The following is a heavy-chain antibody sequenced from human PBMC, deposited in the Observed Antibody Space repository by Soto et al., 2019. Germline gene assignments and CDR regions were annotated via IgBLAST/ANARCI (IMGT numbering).Heavy chain of an antibody. D-gene: IGHD1-1*01. J-gene: IGHJ4*02. CDR1: GGSISSYY. V-gene: IGHV4-59*01. CDR3: ARDTRRRRFDY. Sequence: SETLSLTCTVSGGSISSYYWSWIRQPPGKGLEWIGYIYYSGSTNYNPSLESRVTISVDTSKNQFSLKLSSVTAADTAVYYCARDTRRRRFDYWGQGTLVTVSS. CDR2: IYYSGST.